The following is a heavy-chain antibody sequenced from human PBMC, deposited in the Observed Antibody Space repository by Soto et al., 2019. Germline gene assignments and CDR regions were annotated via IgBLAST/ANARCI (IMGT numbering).Heavy chain of an antibody. CDR2: ISWNSDNI. CDR1: GLNFDAHA. J-gene: IGHJ4*02. V-gene: IGHV3-9*01. CDR3: ARCGTTSYFSHIRS. D-gene: IGHD1-7*01. Sequence: EVQLVESGGGLVQPGRSLRLSCAGSGLNFDAHAMHWVRQAPRKGLEWVTTISWNSDNIHYADSVKGRFTISRDNAKNSLYLQLNSLRAEDTALYYCARCGTTSYFSHIRSWCQGTLVTVSS.